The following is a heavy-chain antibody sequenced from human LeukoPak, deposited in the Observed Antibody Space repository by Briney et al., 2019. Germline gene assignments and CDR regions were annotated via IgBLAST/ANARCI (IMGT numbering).Heavy chain of an antibody. Sequence: ASVKVSCKASGYTFTGYYMHWVRQAPGQGLEWMGWINPNSGGTNYAQKFQGRVTMTRDTSISTAYMELSRLRSDDTGVYYCARDPTMIVVVNDAFDIWGQRTMVTVSS. CDR2: INPNSGGT. D-gene: IGHD3-22*01. J-gene: IGHJ3*02. V-gene: IGHV1-2*02. CDR1: GYTFTGYY. CDR3: ARDPTMIVVVNDAFDI.